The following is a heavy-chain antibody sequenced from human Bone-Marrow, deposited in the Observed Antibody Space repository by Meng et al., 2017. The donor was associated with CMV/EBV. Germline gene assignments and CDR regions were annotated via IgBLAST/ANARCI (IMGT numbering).Heavy chain of an antibody. CDR1: SGTMSSGGYC. J-gene: IGHJ5*02. V-gene: IGHV4-31*03. CDR2: SDYDGTN. CDR3: ARQAPDNWFDP. Sequence: CTVSSGTMSSGGYCWSWIRQHAEKGLEWIGYSDYDGTNHYNPSLRSRVSISVDKSKNQFSLKLNSVTAADTAVYYCARQAPDNWFDPWGQGALVTVSS.